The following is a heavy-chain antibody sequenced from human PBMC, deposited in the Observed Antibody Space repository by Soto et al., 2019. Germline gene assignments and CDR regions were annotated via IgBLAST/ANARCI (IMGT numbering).Heavy chain of an antibody. J-gene: IGHJ6*02. CDR3: AKDPTTGNYYYVMDV. V-gene: IGHV3-30*18. Sequence: GGSLRLSCAASGFTFSSYGMHWVRQAPGKGLEWVAVISYDGSNKYCADSVKGRFTISRDNSKNTLYLQMNSLRAEDTAVYYCAKDPTTGNYYYVMDVWGQGTTVTVSS. D-gene: IGHD7-27*01. CDR1: GFTFSSYG. CDR2: ISYDGSNK.